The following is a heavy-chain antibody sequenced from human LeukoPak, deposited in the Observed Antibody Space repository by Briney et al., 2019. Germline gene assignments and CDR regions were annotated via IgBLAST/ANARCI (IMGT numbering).Heavy chain of an antibody. Sequence: SETLSLTCTVSGGSISSGSYYWSWIRQPAGKGLEWIGRIYTSGSTNYNTSLKSRVTISVDTSKNQFSLKLSSVTAADTAVYYCAGEVAYQFDYWGQGTLVTVSS. V-gene: IGHV4-61*02. D-gene: IGHD2-21*01. CDR3: AGEVAYQFDY. CDR1: GGSISSGSYY. J-gene: IGHJ4*02. CDR2: IYTSGST.